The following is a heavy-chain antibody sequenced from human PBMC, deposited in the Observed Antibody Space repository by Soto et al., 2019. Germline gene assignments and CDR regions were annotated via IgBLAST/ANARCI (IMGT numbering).Heavy chain of an antibody. CDR3: VGGSGWVMDY. V-gene: IGHV3-7*03. D-gene: IGHD6-19*01. CDR1: GFICSSYW. Sequence: RWSLRLSCAASGFICSSYWMTWFRHAPGKGLEWVANVKQDGSEQHYVDSVKGRFTISRDNVKNSLFLQMNSLRAEDTAVYYCVGGSGWVMDYWGQGTLVTVSS. J-gene: IGHJ4*02. CDR2: VKQDGSEQ.